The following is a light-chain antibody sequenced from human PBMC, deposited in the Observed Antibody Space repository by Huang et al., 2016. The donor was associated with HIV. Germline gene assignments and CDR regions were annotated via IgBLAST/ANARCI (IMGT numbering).Light chain of an antibody. CDR2: AAS. CDR1: QPVTSN. Sequence: EIVMTQSPATLSVSPGERATLSCRASQPVTSNVAWYQQKPGQAPRLLIFAASTRATGIPTRFSGSGSGTEFTLTISGLQSEDSGVYYCQHYNHWPPLTFGGGTKVEIK. V-gene: IGKV3-15*01. CDR3: QHYNHWPPLT. J-gene: IGKJ4*01.